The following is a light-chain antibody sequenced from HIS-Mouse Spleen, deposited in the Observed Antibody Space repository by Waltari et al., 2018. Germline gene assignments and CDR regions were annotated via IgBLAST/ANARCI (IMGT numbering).Light chain of an antibody. CDR2: AAS. CDR3: QQYYSYPFT. CDR1: PGISSY. V-gene: IGKV1-8*01. J-gene: IGKJ3*01. Sequence: AIRMTQSPSSFSASTGDRVTITCRAGPGISSYLAWYQQKPGKAPKHLFYAASTLQSWVPSRFSGSGSGTDFTLTISCLQSEDFATYYCQQYYSYPFTFGPGTKVDIK.